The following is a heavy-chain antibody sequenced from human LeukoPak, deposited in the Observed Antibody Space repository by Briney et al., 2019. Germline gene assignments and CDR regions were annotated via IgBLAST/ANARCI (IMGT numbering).Heavy chain of an antibody. CDR3: ARRSSSWYGGAKNWFDP. D-gene: IGHD6-13*01. Sequence: GGSLRLSCAASGFRFNTYWMSWVRQAPGKGLEWVANIKQDGNEKYYADSVKGRFTISRDNGKNSLYLQMNSLRAEDTAVYYCARRSSSWYGGAKNWFDPWGQGTLVTVSS. J-gene: IGHJ5*02. CDR2: IKQDGNEK. CDR1: GFRFNTYW. V-gene: IGHV3-7*01.